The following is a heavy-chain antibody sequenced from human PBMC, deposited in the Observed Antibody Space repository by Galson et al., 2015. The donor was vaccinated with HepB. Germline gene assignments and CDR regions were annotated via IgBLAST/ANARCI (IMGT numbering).Heavy chain of an antibody. Sequence: SLRLSCAASGFTFSSYSMNWVRQDPGKGLEWVSSISSSSSYIYYADSVKGRFTISRDNAKNSLYLQMNSLRAEDTAVYYCARDRISGGSVDWDYYGMDVWGQGTTVTVSS. CDR1: GFTFSSYS. CDR3: ARDRISGGSVDWDYYGMDV. V-gene: IGHV3-21*01. CDR2: ISSSSSYI. D-gene: IGHD2-15*01. J-gene: IGHJ6*02.